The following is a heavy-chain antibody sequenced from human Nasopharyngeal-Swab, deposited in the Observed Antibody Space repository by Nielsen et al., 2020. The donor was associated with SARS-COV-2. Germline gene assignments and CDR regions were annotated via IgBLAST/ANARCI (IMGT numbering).Heavy chain of an antibody. J-gene: IGHJ6*03. D-gene: IGHD4-17*01. CDR3: ARARGGYGDYYYYYYTDV. V-gene: IGHV6-1*01. Sequence: WIRQSPSRGLEWLGRTYHRSKWYNDYAVSVKSRITINPDTSKNQFSLHLNSVTPEDTAVYYCARARGGYGDYYYYYYTDVWGKGTTVTVSS. CDR2: TYHRSKWYN.